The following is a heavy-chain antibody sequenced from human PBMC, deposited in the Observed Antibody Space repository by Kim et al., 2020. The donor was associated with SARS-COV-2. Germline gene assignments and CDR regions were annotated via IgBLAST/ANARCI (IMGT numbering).Heavy chain of an antibody. CDR2: IYYSGST. D-gene: IGHD3-10*01. V-gene: IGHV4-59*01. CDR1: GDSISNYY. J-gene: IGHJ4*02. CDR3: ARVQGVTQLITVYYFDY. Sequence: SETLSLTCTVSGDSISNYYWSWIRQPPGKGLEWIGYIYYSGSTNYNPSLKSRVTISVDTSKNQFSLKLRSVTAADTAVYYCARVQGVTQLITVYYFDYWGQGTLVIVSS.